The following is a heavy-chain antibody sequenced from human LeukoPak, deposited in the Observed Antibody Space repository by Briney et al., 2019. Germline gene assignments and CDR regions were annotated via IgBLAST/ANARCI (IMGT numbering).Heavy chain of an antibody. CDR3: AELGITMIGGV. D-gene: IGHD3-10*02. Sequence: KAGGSLRLSCAASGFTFSNAWMSWVRQAPGKGLEWVSYISISGSTIYYADSVKGRFTISRDNAKNSLYLQMNSLRAEDTAVYYCAELGITMIGGVWGKGTTVTISS. J-gene: IGHJ6*04. V-gene: IGHV3-11*04. CDR2: ISISGSTI. CDR1: GFTFSNAW.